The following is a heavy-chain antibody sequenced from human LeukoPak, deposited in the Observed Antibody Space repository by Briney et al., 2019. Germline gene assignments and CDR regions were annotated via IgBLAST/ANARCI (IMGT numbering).Heavy chain of an antibody. CDR2: ISAYNGNT. V-gene: IGHV1-18*01. CDR3: ARTPGFTYVDD. D-gene: IGHD5-18*01. CDR1: GYTFTTYG. J-gene: IGHJ4*02. Sequence: ASVKVSCKASGYTFTTYGISWVRQAPGHGLEWMGWISAYNGNTNYAQKLQGRVTMTTDTSPSTAYMELRSLRSDDTAIYYCARTPGFTYVDDWGQGTLVTVSS.